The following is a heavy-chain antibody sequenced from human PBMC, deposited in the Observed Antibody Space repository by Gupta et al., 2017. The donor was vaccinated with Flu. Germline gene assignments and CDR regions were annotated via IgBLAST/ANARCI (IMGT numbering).Heavy chain of an antibody. Sequence: QLVETGGGSIQPGGSVRPSCAASGITVSGNYMNWVRQAPGKGLEWDSIIYSGGNTYYADSVQGRFTISRDNSKSTVYLQMNSLRAEDTAVYYCARGIGGLVDWVLGARGINSS. CDR2: IYSGGNT. D-gene: IGHD2-15*01. V-gene: IGHV3-53*02. CDR3: ARGIGGLVD. J-gene: IGHJ4*02. CDR1: GITVSGNY.